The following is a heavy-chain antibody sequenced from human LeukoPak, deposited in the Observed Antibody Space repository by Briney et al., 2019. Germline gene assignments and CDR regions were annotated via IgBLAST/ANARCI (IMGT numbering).Heavy chain of an antibody. V-gene: IGHV4-4*07. J-gene: IGHJ6*03. D-gene: IGHD1-26*01. CDR1: AGSISSYY. CDR2: LYTSGST. Sequence: SETLSLTCTVSAGSISSYYWSWLRQPAGKGLEWIVRLYTSGSTNYNPSLKSRVTMSVDTSKNQFSLKLSSVTAADTAVYYCARDRVGATPLYYYYYYMDVWGKGTTVTISS. CDR3: ARDRVGATPLYYYYYYMDV.